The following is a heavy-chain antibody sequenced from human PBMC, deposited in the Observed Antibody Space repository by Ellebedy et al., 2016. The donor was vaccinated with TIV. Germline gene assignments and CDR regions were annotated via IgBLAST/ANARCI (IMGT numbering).Heavy chain of an antibody. CDR2: IIPIFGTA. J-gene: IGHJ5*02. V-gene: IGHV1-69*06. Sequence: SVKVSCXASGGTFSSYAISWVRQAPGQGLEWMGGIIPIFGTANYAQKFQGRVTITADKPTGTAYMELSSLRSEDTAVYYCATRTSLRESWFDPWGQGTLVTVSS. CDR3: ATRTSLRESWFDP. D-gene: IGHD1-26*01. CDR1: GGTFSSYA.